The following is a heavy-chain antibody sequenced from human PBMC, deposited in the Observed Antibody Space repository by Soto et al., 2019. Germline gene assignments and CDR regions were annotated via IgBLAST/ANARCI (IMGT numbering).Heavy chain of an antibody. CDR3: ARSRATVISYYYYGMDV. Sequence: SVKVSCKASGGTFSSYAISWVRQAPGQGLEWMGGIIPIFGTANYAQKFQGRVTITADESTSTAYMELSSLRSEDTAVYYCARSRATVISYYYYGMDVWGQGTTVTVSS. V-gene: IGHV1-69*13. D-gene: IGHD4-4*01. CDR2: IIPIFGTA. CDR1: GGTFSSYA. J-gene: IGHJ6*02.